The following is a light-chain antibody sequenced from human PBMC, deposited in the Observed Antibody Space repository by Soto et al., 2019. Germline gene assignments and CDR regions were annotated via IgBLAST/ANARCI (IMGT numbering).Light chain of an antibody. CDR2: GNS. V-gene: IGLV1-40*01. J-gene: IGLJ2*01. CDR1: SSNIGAGYD. CDR3: QSYDSSLSGSVV. Sequence: QSVLTQPPSVSGAPGQRVTISCTGSSSNIGAGYDVHWYQQLPGTAPKLLIYGNSNRPSGVPDRFSSSKSGTSAPLAITGLQAEDEADYYCQSYDSSLSGSVVFGGGTKLTVL.